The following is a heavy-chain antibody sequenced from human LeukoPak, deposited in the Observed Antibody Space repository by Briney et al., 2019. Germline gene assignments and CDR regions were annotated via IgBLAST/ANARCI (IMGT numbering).Heavy chain of an antibody. V-gene: IGHV3-74*01. D-gene: IGHD1-26*01. CDR1: GFTFSSYW. CDR2: INSDGSST. CDR3: AKDRSRGWELYRLALFDY. J-gene: IGHJ4*02. Sequence: PGGSLRLSCAASGFTFSSYWMHWVRQAPGKGLVWVSRINSDGSSTSYADSVKGRFTISRDNSKNTLYLQMNSLRAEDTAVYYCAKDRSRGWELYRLALFDYWGQGTLVTVSS.